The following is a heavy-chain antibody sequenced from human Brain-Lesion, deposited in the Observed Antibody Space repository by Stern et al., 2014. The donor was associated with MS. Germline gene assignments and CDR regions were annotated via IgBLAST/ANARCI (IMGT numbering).Heavy chain of an antibody. V-gene: IGHV3-53*01. Sequence: EDQLVESGGGLMQPGGSLRLSCVASGFTVSSTYMSWVRQAPGKGLEWVSVLYSGCDPRYGDSVKGRFTISRDTSKNTLYLQMDSLRADDTAVYYCARYCSGGSCYFHGLDVWGQGTTVTVSS. J-gene: IGHJ6*02. CDR3: ARYCSGGSCYFHGLDV. CDR2: LYSGCDP. D-gene: IGHD2-15*01. CDR1: GFTVSSTY.